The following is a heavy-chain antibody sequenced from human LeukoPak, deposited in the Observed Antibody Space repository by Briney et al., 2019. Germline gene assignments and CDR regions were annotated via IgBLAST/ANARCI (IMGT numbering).Heavy chain of an antibody. V-gene: IGHV3-74*01. CDR2: INYDGSDT. CDR1: GFTFRNHW. CDR3: ARDNWGIDY. Sequence: GGSLRLSCAASGFTFRNHWMHWVRQAPGKGLLWVARINYDGSDTSHADSVEGRFTISRDNAKDTLYLQMNSLRVEDTAVYYCARDNWGIDYWGQGTLVAVSS. D-gene: IGHD7-27*01. J-gene: IGHJ4*02.